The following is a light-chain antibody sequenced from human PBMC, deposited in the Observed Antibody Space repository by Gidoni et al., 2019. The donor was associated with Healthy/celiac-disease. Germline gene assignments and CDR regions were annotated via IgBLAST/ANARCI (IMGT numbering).Light chain of an antibody. J-gene: IGKJ3*01. CDR3: QQYDNLPRDT. CDR2: DAS. CDR1: QDISNY. V-gene: IGKV1-33*01. Sequence: DIQMTQSPSSLSASVGDRVTITCQASQDISNYLNWYQQKPGKAPKLLIYDASNLETGVPSRFSGSGSGTDFTFTISSLQPEDIATYYCQQYDNLPRDTFGPGTKVEIK.